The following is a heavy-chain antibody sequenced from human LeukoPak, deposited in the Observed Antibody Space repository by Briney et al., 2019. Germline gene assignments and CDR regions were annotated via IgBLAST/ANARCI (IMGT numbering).Heavy chain of an antibody. Sequence: GGSLRLSCAASGFTFSSYAMSWVRQAPGKGLEWVSYISSSGSTIYYADSVKGRFTISRDNAKNSLYLQMNSLRAEDTAVYYCASRYDSMPDWGQGTLVTVSS. CDR3: ASRYDSMPD. V-gene: IGHV3-48*04. J-gene: IGHJ4*02. CDR2: ISSSGSTI. D-gene: IGHD3-3*01. CDR1: GFTFSSYA.